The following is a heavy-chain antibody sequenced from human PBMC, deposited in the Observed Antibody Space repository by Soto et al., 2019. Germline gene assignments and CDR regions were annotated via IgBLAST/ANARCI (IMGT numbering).Heavy chain of an antibody. V-gene: IGHV3-23*01. D-gene: IGHD2-21*01. CDR3: AKDTFVTQTSYGVDV. CDR1: GFAFDSYN. J-gene: IGHJ6*02. CDR2: ITDSGGTT. Sequence: EVQVLESGGGLVQPGGSLRLSCEASGFAFDSYNMNWVRQGPGKGLEWVAGITDSGGTTYYADSVKGRFTISRDNSRNTVFLHMNDLRVEDTALYYCAKDTFVTQTSYGVDVWGQGTTITVSS.